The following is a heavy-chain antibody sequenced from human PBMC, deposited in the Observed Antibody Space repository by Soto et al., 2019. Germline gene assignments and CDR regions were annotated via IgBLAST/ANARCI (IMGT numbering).Heavy chain of an antibody. V-gene: IGHV1-2*02. J-gene: IGHJ5*02. CDR1: GYTFTGYY. D-gene: IGHD3-22*01. Sequence: SLKVSCKASGYTFTGYYMHWVRQAPGQGLEWMGWINPNSGGTNYAQKFQGRVTMTRDTSISTAYMELSRLRSEDTAVYYCARDLFYGDSSGYYYVGGWFDPWGQGTLVTVSS. CDR2: INPNSGGT. CDR3: ARDLFYGDSSGYYYVGGWFDP.